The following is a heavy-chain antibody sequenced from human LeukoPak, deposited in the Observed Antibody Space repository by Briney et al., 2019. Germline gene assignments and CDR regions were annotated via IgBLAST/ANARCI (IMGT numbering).Heavy chain of an antibody. Sequence: PGGSLRLSCAASGFTFSSYAMHWVRQAPGKGLEWVAVISYDGSNKYYADSVKGRFTISRDNSKNTLYLQMNSLRAEDTAVYYCARDYLPYYYYYGMDVWGQGTTVTVSS. J-gene: IGHJ6*02. CDR2: ISYDGSNK. CDR3: ARDYLPYYYYYGMDV. CDR1: GFTFSSYA. V-gene: IGHV3-30*04.